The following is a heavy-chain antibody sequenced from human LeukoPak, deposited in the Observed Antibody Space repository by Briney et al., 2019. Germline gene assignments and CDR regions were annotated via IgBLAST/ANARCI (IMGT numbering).Heavy chain of an antibody. CDR1: GGTFSSYA. V-gene: IGHV1-69*13. CDR2: IIPIFGTA. Sequence: SVKVSCKASGGTFSSYAISWVRQAPGQGLEWMGGIIPIFGTANYAQKFQGRVTITADESTSTAYMELSSLRSEDTAVYYCASLGATGYYYYYYYMDVWGKGTTVTVSS. J-gene: IGHJ6*03. D-gene: IGHD1-26*01. CDR3: ASLGATGYYYYYYYMDV.